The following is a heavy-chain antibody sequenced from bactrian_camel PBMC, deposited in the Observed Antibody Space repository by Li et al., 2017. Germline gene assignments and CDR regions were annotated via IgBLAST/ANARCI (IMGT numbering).Heavy chain of an antibody. CDR1: GHTYGLYC. J-gene: IGHJ4*01. CDR2: IDSEGRT. CDR3: AADSYDCYADSALKIKYNY. Sequence: HVQLVESGGGSVQTGGSLRLSCTSSGHTYGLYCLGWFRQIPGKEREGLASIDSEGRTTSANSVKGRFTISQDNAKNTLYLQMNNLQPEDTAMYYCAADSYDCYADSALKIKYNYWGQGTQVTVS. V-gene: IGHV3S53*01. D-gene: IGHD3*01.